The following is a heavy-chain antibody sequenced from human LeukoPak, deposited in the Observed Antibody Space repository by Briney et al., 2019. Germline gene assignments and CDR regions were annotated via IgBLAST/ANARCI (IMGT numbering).Heavy chain of an antibody. J-gene: IGHJ4*02. Sequence: GSLRLSCAASGFTFSSYSMNWVRQPPGKGLEWIGEINHSGSTNYNPSLKSRVTISVDTSKNQFSLKLSSVTAADTAVYYCARVGRGPSLYYFDYWGQGTLVTVSS. CDR2: INHSGST. CDR3: ARVGRGPSLYYFDY. V-gene: IGHV4-34*01. CDR1: GFTFSSYS.